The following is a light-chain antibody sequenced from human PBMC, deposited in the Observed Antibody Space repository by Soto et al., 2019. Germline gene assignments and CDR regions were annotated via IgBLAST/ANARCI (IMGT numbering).Light chain of an antibody. Sequence: SYELTQAPSVSVAPGQTATITCGGNNIASKSVHWYQQKPGQAPVLVVYDDSDRPSGIPERFSGSNSGNTATLTISRVEAGDEAGQYRQGGDSSSDRPVFGGGTKLTVL. CDR3: QGGDSSSDRPV. CDR2: DDS. J-gene: IGLJ3*02. V-gene: IGLV3-21*02. CDR1: NIASKS.